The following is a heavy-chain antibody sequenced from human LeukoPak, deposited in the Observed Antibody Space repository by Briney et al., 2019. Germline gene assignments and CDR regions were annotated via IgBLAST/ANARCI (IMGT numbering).Heavy chain of an antibody. D-gene: IGHD3-9*01. J-gene: IGHJ4*02. CDR2: INPNSGDT. V-gene: IGHV1-2*02. Sequence: ASVKVSCKASGYTFTGYYVHWVRQAPGQGLEWMGWINPNSGDTNFAQKFQGRVTMTRDTSISTAYMELSRLRSDDTAVYYCARGDNYDILTGYQTPSHLSDYWGQGTLVSV. CDR1: GYTFTGYY. CDR3: ARGDNYDILTGYQTPSHLSDY.